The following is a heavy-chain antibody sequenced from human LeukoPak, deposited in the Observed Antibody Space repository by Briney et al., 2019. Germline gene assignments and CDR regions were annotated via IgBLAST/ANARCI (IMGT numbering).Heavy chain of an antibody. D-gene: IGHD2-15*01. Sequence: GASVKVSCKASGSTFTTYGISWVRQAPGHGLEWMGWISTFNGHTNYAQKLQGRVTMTTDTSTSTAYMELRSLRSDDTAVYYCARVGPLYCSGGSCYPYYFDYWGQGTLVTVSS. CDR1: GSTFTTYG. CDR3: ARVGPLYCSGGSCYPYYFDY. V-gene: IGHV1-18*01. J-gene: IGHJ4*02. CDR2: ISTFNGHT.